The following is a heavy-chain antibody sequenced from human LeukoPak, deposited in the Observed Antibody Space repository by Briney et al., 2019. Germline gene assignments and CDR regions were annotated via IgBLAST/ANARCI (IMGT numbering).Heavy chain of an antibody. CDR2: IYYSGNT. CDR3: ARGRHWGGTWGIYFDY. D-gene: IGHD3-16*01. Sequence: SETLSLTCTVSGDSISSSNSYWGWIRQPPGKGLEWIGSIYYSGNTYYNASLKSRVTISVDTSKNQFSLKLSSVTAADTAVYYCARGRHWGGTWGIYFDYWGQGTLVTVSS. J-gene: IGHJ4*02. CDR1: GDSISSSNSY. V-gene: IGHV4-39*01.